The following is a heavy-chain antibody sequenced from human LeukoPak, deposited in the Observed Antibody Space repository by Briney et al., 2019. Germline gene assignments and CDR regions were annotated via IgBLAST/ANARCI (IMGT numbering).Heavy chain of an antibody. J-gene: IGHJ4*02. CDR1: GFTFSRHG. CDR3: ARDRAWNYFDY. Sequence: GGSLRLSCAPSGFTFSRHGMHWVRQAPGKGLEWVAIISNDGSRKYYAHSVEGRFTISRDNSKNTLYLQMDSLGAEDTAVYYCARDRAWNYFDYWGQGTLVTVSS. D-gene: IGHD3-3*01. CDR2: ISNDGSRK. V-gene: IGHV3-30*03.